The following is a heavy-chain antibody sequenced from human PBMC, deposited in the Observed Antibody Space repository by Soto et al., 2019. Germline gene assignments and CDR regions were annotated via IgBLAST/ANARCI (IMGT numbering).Heavy chain of an antibody. J-gene: IGHJ6*02. CDR2: ISAYNGNT. V-gene: IGHV1-18*04. D-gene: IGHD2-2*01. CDR3: ARDSEDIVVVPADPTHYYYGMDV. CDR1: GYTFTSYG. Sequence: GASVKVSCKASGYTFTSYGISWVRQAPGQGLEWMGWISAYNGNTNYAQKLQGRVTMTTDTSTSTAYMELRSLRSDDTAVYYCARDSEDIVVVPADPTHYYYGMDVWGQGTTVTVSS.